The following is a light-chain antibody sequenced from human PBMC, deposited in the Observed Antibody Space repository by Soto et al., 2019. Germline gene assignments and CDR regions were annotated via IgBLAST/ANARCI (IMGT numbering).Light chain of an antibody. V-gene: IGLV2-23*01. CDR1: SSDVGSYNL. Sequence: QSALTQPASVSGSPGQSITISCTGTSSDVGSYNLVSWYQQHPGKAPKLMIYEGSKRPSGVSNRFSGSKSGNTASLTISGLQAEDEADYYCCSYAGIKVFGGGTQLTVL. CDR2: EGS. CDR3: CSYAGIKV. J-gene: IGLJ3*02.